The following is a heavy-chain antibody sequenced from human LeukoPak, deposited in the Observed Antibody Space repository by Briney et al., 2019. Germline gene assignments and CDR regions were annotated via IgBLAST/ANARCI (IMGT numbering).Heavy chain of an antibody. D-gene: IGHD1-26*01. CDR3: ARGLVLGASDI. Sequence: GGSLRLSCAASGFTFSSYSMNWVRQAPGKGLEWISYISSTYTIDYTDSVKGRFTISRDNAKNSLYLQMNSLRADDTAVYYCARGLVLGASDIWGQRTMVTVSS. J-gene: IGHJ3*02. V-gene: IGHV3-48*01. CDR1: GFTFSSYS. CDR2: ISSTYTI.